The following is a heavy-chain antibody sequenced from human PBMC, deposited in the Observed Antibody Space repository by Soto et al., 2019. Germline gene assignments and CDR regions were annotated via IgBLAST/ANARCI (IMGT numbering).Heavy chain of an antibody. CDR3: ARGWRRITIFGVVTWLFDP. J-gene: IGHJ5*02. CDR2: INHSGST. Sequence: PSETLSLTCAVYGGSFSGYYWSWIRQPPGKGLGWIGEINHSGSTNYNPSLKSRVTISVDTSKNQFSLKLSSVTAADTAVYYCARGWRRITIFGVVTWLFDPWGQGTLVTVPQ. V-gene: IGHV4-34*01. D-gene: IGHD3-3*01. CDR1: GGSFSGYY.